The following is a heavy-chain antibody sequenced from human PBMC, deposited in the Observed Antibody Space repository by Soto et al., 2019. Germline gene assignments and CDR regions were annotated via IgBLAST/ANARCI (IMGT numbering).Heavy chain of an antibody. CDR3: AREGMAVADPLDY. CDR2: ISTYNGNA. Sequence: ASVKVSCKASGYTFTTYGGSWVRQAPGQGLEWLGWISTYNGNANYPQKFQGRVTLTTDTSTSTAYMELRSLTSDDTAVYYCAREGMAVADPLDYWGQGTQVTVSS. V-gene: IGHV1-18*01. CDR1: GYTFTTYG. D-gene: IGHD6-19*01. J-gene: IGHJ4*02.